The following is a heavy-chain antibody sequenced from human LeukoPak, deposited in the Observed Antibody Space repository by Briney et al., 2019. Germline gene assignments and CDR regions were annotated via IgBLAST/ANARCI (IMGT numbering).Heavy chain of an antibody. D-gene: IGHD3-22*01. CDR1: GYSFTSYW. V-gene: IGHV5-51*01. CDR2: ICPGDSDT. Sequence: GESLKISCKGSGYSFTSYWIGWVRQMPGKGLEWMGIICPGDSDTRYSPSFQGQVTISADKSISTAYLQWSSLKASDTAMYYCARLSDSSGYYPTGDYWGQGTLVTVSS. CDR3: ARLSDSSGYYPTGDY. J-gene: IGHJ4*02.